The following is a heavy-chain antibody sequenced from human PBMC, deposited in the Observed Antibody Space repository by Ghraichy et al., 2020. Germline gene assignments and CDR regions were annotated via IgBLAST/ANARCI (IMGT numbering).Heavy chain of an antibody. J-gene: IGHJ4*02. D-gene: IGHD3-22*01. Sequence: GSLRLSCAASGFTFSSYWMSWVRQAPGKGLEWVANIKQDGSEKYYVDSVKGRFTISRDNAKNSLYLQMNSLRAEDTAVYYCARDPYYYDSSGYDPGDYWGQGTLVTVSS. CDR2: IKQDGSEK. V-gene: IGHV3-7*01. CDR1: GFTFSSYW. CDR3: ARDPYYYDSSGYDPGDY.